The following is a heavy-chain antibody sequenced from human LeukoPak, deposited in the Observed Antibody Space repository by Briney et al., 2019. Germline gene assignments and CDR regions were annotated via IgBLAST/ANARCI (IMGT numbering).Heavy chain of an antibody. J-gene: IGHJ6*02. CDR3: ARHIVVVPAALFYPPYYYYGMDV. Sequence: GGSLRLSCAASGFTFSSYAMSWVRQAPGKGLEWVSAISGSGGSTYYADSVKGRFTISRDNSKNTLYLQMNSLRAEDTAVYYCARHIVVVPAALFYPPYYYYGMDVWGQGTTVTVSS. D-gene: IGHD2-2*01. CDR2: ISGSGGST. CDR1: GFTFSSYA. V-gene: IGHV3-23*01.